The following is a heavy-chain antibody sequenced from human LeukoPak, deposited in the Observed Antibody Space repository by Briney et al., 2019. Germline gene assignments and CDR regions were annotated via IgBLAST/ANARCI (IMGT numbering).Heavy chain of an antibody. J-gene: IGHJ4*02. Sequence: PGGSLRLSCAASAFIFSSYNMNWVRQAPGKGLEWVSSISSSSSYIYYADSVKGRFTISRDNAKNSLYLQMNSLRAEDTAVYYCARGWCSSTKCYAEPSDYWGQGTLVTVSS. V-gene: IGHV3-21*01. CDR1: AFIFSSYN. CDR2: ISSSSSYI. D-gene: IGHD2-2*01. CDR3: ARGWCSSTKCYAEPSDY.